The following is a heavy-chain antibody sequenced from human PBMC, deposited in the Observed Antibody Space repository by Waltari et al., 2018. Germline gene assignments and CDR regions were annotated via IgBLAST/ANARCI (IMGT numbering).Heavy chain of an antibody. Sequence: QVQLQQWGAGLLKPSETLSLTCAVYGGSFSGYYWRWIRQPPGKGLEWIGEINHSGSTNYNPSLKSRVTISVDTSKNQFSLKLSSVTAADTAVYYCARRPYYYDSSGYYYYYYYMDVWGKGTTVTVSS. CDR3: ARRPYYYDSSGYYYYYYYMDV. CDR2: INHSGST. J-gene: IGHJ6*03. D-gene: IGHD3-22*01. V-gene: IGHV4-34*01. CDR1: GGSFSGYY.